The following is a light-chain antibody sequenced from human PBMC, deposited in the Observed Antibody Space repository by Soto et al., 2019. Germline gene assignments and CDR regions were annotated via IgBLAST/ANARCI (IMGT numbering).Light chain of an antibody. J-gene: IGLJ3*02. V-gene: IGLV1-47*01. CDR3: AAWDDSLSGWL. CDR1: SSNIGSNY. Sequence: QLVLTQPPSASGTPGQRVTISCSGSSSNIGSNYVYWYQQLPGTAPKLLMYRNSQRPSGVPDRFSGSKSGTSASLAIGGLRSEDEADYYCAAWDDSLSGWLFGGGTKVTVL. CDR2: RNS.